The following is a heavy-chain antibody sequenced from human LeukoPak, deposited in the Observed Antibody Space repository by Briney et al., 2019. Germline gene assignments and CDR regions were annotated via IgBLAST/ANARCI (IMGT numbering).Heavy chain of an antibody. CDR3: ARDRLRGYSGYDPWYVFDC. CDR2: IWYDGSNK. D-gene: IGHD5-12*01. CDR1: GFTFSNYG. V-gene: IGHV3-33*01. J-gene: IGHJ4*02. Sequence: PGGSLRLSCAASGFTFSNYGMHWVRQAPGKGLEWVADIWYDGSNKYYADSVKGRFTISRDNSKNTLYLQMNSLRAEDTAVYYCARDRLRGYSGYDPWYVFDCWGQGTLVTVSS.